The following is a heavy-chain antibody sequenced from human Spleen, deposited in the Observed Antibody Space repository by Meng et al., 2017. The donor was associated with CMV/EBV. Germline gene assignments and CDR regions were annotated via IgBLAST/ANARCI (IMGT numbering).Heavy chain of an antibody. V-gene: IGHV3-7*03. CDR2: IKGDDNKK. Sequence: GGPLRLSCAASGFTFSRYWMVWVGQAPGKGLEWVANIKGDDNKKYYLDSVKGRFTIYRDNAKNSLYLQMNSLRPEDTAVYYCAKDGRGYFYYLDYWGQGTLVTVSS. J-gene: IGHJ4*02. CDR3: AKDGRGYFYYLDY. CDR1: GFTFSRYW. D-gene: IGHD2/OR15-2a*01.